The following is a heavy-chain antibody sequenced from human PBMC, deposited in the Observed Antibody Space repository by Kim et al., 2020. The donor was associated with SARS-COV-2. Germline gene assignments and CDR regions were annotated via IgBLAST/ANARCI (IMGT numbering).Heavy chain of an antibody. CDR2: IHYSGST. D-gene: IGHD3-10*01. V-gene: IGHV4-59*01. CDR1: GGSISRDY. Sequence: SETLSLTCSVSGGSISRDYWSWIRQPPGKGLEWIGYIHYSGSTTYNPSLESRVAISIDTSKNQFSLNLRPVTAADTALYYCARDRGGLKHYMDVWGKGTAVTISS. CDR3: ARDRGGLKHYMDV. J-gene: IGHJ6*03.